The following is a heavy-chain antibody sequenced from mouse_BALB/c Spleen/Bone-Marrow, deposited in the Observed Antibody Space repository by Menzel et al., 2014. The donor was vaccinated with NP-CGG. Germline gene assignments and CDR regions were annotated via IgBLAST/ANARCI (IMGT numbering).Heavy chain of an antibody. D-gene: IGHD1-1*01. CDR1: GFTFCSYA. CDR2: ISSGGSYT. V-gene: IGHV5-9-3*01. Sequence: EVTLVEYGGGLVKPGGSLKLSCAASGFTFCSYAMSWVRQTPEKRLEWVATISSGGSYTYYPDSVQGRFTISRDNAKNTLYLQMSSLRSEDTAMYYCARHIASVVAEDWGQGTTRPVS. CDR3: ARHIASVVAED. J-gene: IGHJ2*01.